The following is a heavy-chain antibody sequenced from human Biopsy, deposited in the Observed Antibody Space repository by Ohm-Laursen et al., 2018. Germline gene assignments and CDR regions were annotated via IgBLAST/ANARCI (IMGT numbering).Heavy chain of an antibody. CDR1: GGSINSGGHF. D-gene: IGHD3-16*02. Sequence: SQTLSLTCSVSGGSINSGGHFWGWVRQSPGKGLEWIGYIYDNGDTYCNPSLMSLVSISADTSKNQVSLRLNSVTAADTAVYYCTRVRTFGGVIGGYYFDSWGQGILVTVSS. CDR2: IYDNGDT. CDR3: TRVRTFGGVIGGYYFDS. V-gene: IGHV4-31*01. J-gene: IGHJ4*02.